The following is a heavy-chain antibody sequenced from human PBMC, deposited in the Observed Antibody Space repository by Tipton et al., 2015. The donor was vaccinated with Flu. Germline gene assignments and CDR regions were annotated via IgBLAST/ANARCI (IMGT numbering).Heavy chain of an antibody. D-gene: IGHD2-2*02. V-gene: IGHV4-4*07. Sequence: TLSLTCTVSGGSISSYYWSWIRQPAGKGLEWIGRIYTSGSTNYNPSLKSRVTMSVDTSKNQFSLKLSSVTAADTAVYYCARSGAAAIVRHYYYYMDVWGKGTTVTVSS. CDR1: GGSISSYY. J-gene: IGHJ6*03. CDR3: ARSGAAAIVRHYYYYMDV. CDR2: IYTSGST.